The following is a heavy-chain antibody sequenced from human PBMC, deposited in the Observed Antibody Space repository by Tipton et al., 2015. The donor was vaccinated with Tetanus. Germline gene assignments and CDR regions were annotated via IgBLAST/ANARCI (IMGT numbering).Heavy chain of an antibody. CDR3: AHFGDKEYFQD. D-gene: IGHD4-17*01. V-gene: IGHV3-15*01. Sequence: SLRLSCAASGFTFSDYSMNWVRQAPGKGLEWVGRIRSEAHGGTTDFAVSVKGRFTISRDDSKNMFYLQMNSLKTEDTAVYFCAHFGDKEYFQDWGQGTLVIVSS. CDR1: GFTFSDYS. CDR2: IRSEAHGGTT. J-gene: IGHJ1*01.